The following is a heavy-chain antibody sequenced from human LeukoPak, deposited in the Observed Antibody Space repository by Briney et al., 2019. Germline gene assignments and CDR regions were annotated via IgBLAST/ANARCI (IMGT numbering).Heavy chain of an antibody. CDR2: IYYSGST. CDR3: ARPEKISGSTY. CDR1: GGSISSYY. Sequence: SETLSLTCTVSGGSISSYYWSWIRQPPGKGLEWIGYIYYSGSTNYNPSLKSRVTISVDTSKNQFSLKLSSVTAADTAMYYCARPEKISGSTYWGQGTLVTVSS. V-gene: IGHV4-59*01. D-gene: IGHD1-26*01. J-gene: IGHJ4*02.